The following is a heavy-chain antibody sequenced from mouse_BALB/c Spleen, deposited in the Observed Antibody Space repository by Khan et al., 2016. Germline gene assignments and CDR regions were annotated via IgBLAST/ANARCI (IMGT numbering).Heavy chain of an antibody. J-gene: IGHJ3*01. V-gene: IGHV4-1*02. CDR2: INPDSSTI. CDR1: GFDFSRYW. CDR3: GRAGDDGYLDY. Sequence: EVKLLESGGGLVQPGGSLKLSCAASGFDFSRYWMSWVRQAPGKGLEWIGEINPDSSTINYTPSLKDKFIFSRDNAKNTLYLQMSKVRSEDTALYCCGRAGDDGYLDYWGQGTPVTVSA.